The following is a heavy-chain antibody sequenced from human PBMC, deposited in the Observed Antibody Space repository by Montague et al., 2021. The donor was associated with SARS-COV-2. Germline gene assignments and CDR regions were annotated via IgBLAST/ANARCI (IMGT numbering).Heavy chain of an antibody. CDR3: ARVLMKIHMMVVIMTGASNWLDV. J-gene: IGHJ5*02. V-gene: IGHV4-34*13. Sequence: KPSLKSRVTISVDPSKNPFSLKLSSVTAADTAVYYCARVLMKIHMMVVIMTGASNWLDVWGQGTLVTVSP. D-gene: IGHD2-21*01.